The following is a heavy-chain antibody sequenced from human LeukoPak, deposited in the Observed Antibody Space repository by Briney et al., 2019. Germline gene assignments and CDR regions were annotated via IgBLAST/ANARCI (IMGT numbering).Heavy chain of an antibody. J-gene: IGHJ4*02. V-gene: IGHV3-23*01. D-gene: IGHD2-2*01. CDR3: ARDCAVTNCYPFY. Sequence: PGGSLRLSCAVSGFTFSIYAMNWVRQAPGKGLEWVSGISNSGGDTYYADSVKGRFTISRDNSKNTLYLQMNSLRAEDTAVYYCARDCAVTNCYPFYWGQGTLVTVSS. CDR1: GFTFSIYA. CDR2: ISNSGGDT.